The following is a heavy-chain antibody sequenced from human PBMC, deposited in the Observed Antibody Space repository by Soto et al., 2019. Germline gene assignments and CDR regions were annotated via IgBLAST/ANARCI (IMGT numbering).Heavy chain of an antibody. D-gene: IGHD2-15*01. Sequence: QVQLQESGPGLVKPSQTLSLTCTVSGDSISSASYYWTWIRQRPGQGLEYIGYIYYSGSTYYNPSLTSRLTISIDTSKNQFSLKLSSVTAADTAVYYCARNRLGSTVTPFDYWGQGTLVTVSS. J-gene: IGHJ4*02. CDR3: ARNRLGSTVTPFDY. V-gene: IGHV4-31*03. CDR2: IYYSGST. CDR1: GDSISSASYY.